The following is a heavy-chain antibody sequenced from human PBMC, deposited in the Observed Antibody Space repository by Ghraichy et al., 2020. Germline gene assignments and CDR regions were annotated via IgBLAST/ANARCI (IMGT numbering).Heavy chain of an antibody. J-gene: IGHJ3*02. Sequence: GGSLRLSCAASGFTVLKTYMIWVRQAPGKGLEWVSLIYAGGTTDYRPSVKGRFAISRDNSKNTLDLQMNSLRVEDTGVYFCATRLAAASGFDIWGLGTMVTVSS. V-gene: IGHV3-66*01. D-gene: IGHD6-25*01. CDR3: ATRLAAASGFDI. CDR1: GFTVLKTY. CDR2: IYAGGTT.